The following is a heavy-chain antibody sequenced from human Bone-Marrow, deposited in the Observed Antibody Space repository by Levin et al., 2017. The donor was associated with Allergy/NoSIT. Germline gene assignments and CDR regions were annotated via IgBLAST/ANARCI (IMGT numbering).Heavy chain of an antibody. CDR3: ARDRGWLQFRSYYYYYGMDV. D-gene: IGHD5-24*01. CDR1: GYTFTSYY. V-gene: IGHV1-46*01. Sequence: AASVKVSCKASGYTFTSYYMHWVRQAPGQGLEWMGIINPSGGSTSYAQKFQGRVTMTRDTSTSTVYMELSSLRSEDTAVYYCARDRGWLQFRSYYYYYGMDVWGQGTTVTVSS. CDR2: INPSGGST. J-gene: IGHJ6*02.